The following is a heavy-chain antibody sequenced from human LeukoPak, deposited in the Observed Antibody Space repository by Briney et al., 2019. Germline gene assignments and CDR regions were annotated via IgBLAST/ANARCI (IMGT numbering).Heavy chain of an antibody. CDR2: ISVYNGNT. D-gene: IGHD1-26*01. V-gene: IGHV1-18*01. CDR1: GYTFTSYH. Sequence: ASVKVSCKASGYTFTSYHISWVRQAPGQGLEWMGWISVYNGNTKYAQKLQGRVTMTTDTSTSTAYMELRSLRSDDTAVYYCARVELGHYFDYWGQGTLVTVSS. J-gene: IGHJ4*02. CDR3: ARVELGHYFDY.